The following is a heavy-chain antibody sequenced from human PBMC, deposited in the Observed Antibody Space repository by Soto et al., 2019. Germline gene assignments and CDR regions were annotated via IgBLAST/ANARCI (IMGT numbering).Heavy chain of an antibody. V-gene: IGHV1-69*06. CDR3: ARDRGSGSYYNAKRGLDYYGMDV. CDR2: IIPIFGTA. Sequence: GASVKVSCKASGGTFSSYAISWVRQAPGQGLEWMGGIIPIFGTANYAQKFQGRVTITADKSTSTAYMELSSLRSEDTAVYYCARDRGSGSYYNAKRGLDYYGMDVWGQGTTVTVSS. CDR1: GGTFSSYA. D-gene: IGHD3-10*01. J-gene: IGHJ6*02.